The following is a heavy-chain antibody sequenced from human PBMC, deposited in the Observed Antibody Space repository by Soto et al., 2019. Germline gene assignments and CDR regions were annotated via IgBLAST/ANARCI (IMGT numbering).Heavy chain of an antibody. CDR1: GFTVSSNY. D-gene: IGHD1-20*01. V-gene: IGHV3-53*01. J-gene: IGHJ6*02. CDR3: ARDVVTGTGGNYHYGMDV. CDR2: IYSGGST. Sequence: GGSLRLSCAASGFTVSSNYMSWVRQAPGKGLEWVSVIYSGGSTYYADSVKGRFTISRDNSKNTLYLQMNSLRAEDTAVYYCARDVVTGTGGNYHYGMDVWGQGSMVTVSS.